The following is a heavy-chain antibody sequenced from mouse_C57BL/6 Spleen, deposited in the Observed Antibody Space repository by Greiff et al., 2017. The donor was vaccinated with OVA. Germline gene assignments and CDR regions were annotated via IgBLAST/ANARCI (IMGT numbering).Heavy chain of an antibody. Sequence: QVQLQQSGAELARPGASVKLSCTASGYTFTSYGISWVKQRTGQGLEWIGEIYPRSGNTYYNEKFKGKATLTADKSSSKAYMELRSLTSEDSAVYFCARERALDSSGPYYAMDYWGQGTSVTVSS. V-gene: IGHV1-81*01. J-gene: IGHJ4*01. CDR2: IYPRSGNT. D-gene: IGHD3-2*02. CDR1: GYTFTSYG. CDR3: ARERALDSSGPYYAMDY.